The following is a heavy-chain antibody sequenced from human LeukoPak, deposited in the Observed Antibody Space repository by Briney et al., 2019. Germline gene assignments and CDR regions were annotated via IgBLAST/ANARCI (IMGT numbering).Heavy chain of an antibody. D-gene: IGHD2-15*01. CDR3: AREACSGGSCYWEYYFDY. V-gene: IGHV1-3*03. CDR1: GYTFTSYA. J-gene: IGHJ4*02. CDR2: INAGNGNT. Sequence: ASVKVSCKASGYTFTSYAMHWVRQAPGQRLEWMGWINAGNGNTKYSQEFQGRVTITRDTSASTAYMELSSLRSEDMAVYYCAREACSGGSCYWEYYFDYWGQGTLVTVSS.